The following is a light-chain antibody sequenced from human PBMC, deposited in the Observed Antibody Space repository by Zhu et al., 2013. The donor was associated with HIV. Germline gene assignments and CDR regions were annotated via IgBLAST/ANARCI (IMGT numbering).Light chain of an antibody. CDR1: QSVSSSF. V-gene: IGKV3-11*01. CDR3: QQRSNWPRVT. Sequence: DIVLTQSPGTLSLSPGDTATLSCRASQSVSSSFLAWYQQKPGRAPRLLIYDASNRAPGIPARFSGTVSGTDFTLTISSLEPEDSAVYFCQQRSNWPRVTFGQGTRLEIK. J-gene: IGKJ5*01. CDR2: DAS.